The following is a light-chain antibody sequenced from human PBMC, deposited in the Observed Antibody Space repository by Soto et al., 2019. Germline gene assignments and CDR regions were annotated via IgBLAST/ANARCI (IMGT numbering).Light chain of an antibody. CDR2: DAS. V-gene: IGKV3-20*01. CDR3: QQYARTPFA. Sequence: EIVLTQSPGTLSLSPRERATLSCRASQRISNSYLAWYQQKPGQAPRLLLYDASSRATGIPDRVSGSGSGTDFTLTISRLEPEDFAVYYCQQYARTPFAFGQGTKVEIK. CDR1: QRISNSY. J-gene: IGKJ2*01.